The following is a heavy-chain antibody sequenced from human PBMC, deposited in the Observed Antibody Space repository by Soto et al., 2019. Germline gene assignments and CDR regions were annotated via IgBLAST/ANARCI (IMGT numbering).Heavy chain of an antibody. J-gene: IGHJ6*02. CDR2: ISYDGSNK. V-gene: IGHV3-30*18. Sequence: GGPLRLSCAASGFTFSSYGMHWVRQAPGKGLEWVAVISYDGSNKYYADSVKGRFTISRDNSKNTLYLQMNSLRAEDTAVYYCAKDEAAYSSSSFGGSYYYYGMDVWGQGTTVTVSS. D-gene: IGHD6-6*01. CDR3: AKDEAAYSSSSFGGSYYYYGMDV. CDR1: GFTFSSYG.